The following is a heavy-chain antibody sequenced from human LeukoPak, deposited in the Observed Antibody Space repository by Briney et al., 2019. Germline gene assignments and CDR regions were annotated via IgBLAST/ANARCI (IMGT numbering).Heavy chain of an antibody. CDR3: ARGGSRVVTYGNFDY. D-gene: IGHD2-21*02. CDR2: INAGNGNT. V-gene: IGHV1-3*01. CDR1: GYTFTSYA. J-gene: IGHJ4*02. Sequence: ASVKVSCKASGYTFTSYAMHWVRQAPGQRLEWMGWINAGNGNTKYSQKFQGRVTITRDTSASTAYMELSSLRSEDTAVYYCARGGSRVVTYGNFDYWGQGTLVTVSS.